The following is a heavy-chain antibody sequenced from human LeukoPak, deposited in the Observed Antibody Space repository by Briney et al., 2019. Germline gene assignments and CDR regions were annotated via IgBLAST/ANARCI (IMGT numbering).Heavy chain of an antibody. CDR3: ARGMSYSWPGRVDY. Sequence: SETLSLTCTVSGGSISRDYWSWIRQPPGKGLEWIGYIYYTGSINYNPSLKSRVTISVDTSKNQFSLKLSSVTAADTAVYYCARGMSYSWPGRVDYWGQGTLVTVSS. J-gene: IGHJ4*02. V-gene: IGHV4-59*12. CDR1: GGSISRDY. D-gene: IGHD1-26*01. CDR2: IYYTGSI.